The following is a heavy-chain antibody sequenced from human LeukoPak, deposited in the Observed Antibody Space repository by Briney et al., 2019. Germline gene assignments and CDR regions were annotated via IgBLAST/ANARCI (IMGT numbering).Heavy chain of an antibody. J-gene: IGHJ4*02. CDR2: IDSDGSDT. Sequence: VGSLRLSCVASGFTFSSHWMHWVRQVPGKGLVWVSRIDSDGSDTIYADSVEGRFTISRDNSKNTLSLQMNGLIPEDTAVYYCAKSVASDAYWGQGTLVTVSS. CDR3: AKSVASDAY. D-gene: IGHD5-12*01. CDR1: GFTFSSHW. V-gene: IGHV3-74*01.